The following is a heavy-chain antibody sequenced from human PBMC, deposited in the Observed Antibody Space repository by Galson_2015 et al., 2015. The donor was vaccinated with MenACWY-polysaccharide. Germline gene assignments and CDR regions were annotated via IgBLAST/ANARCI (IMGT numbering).Heavy chain of an antibody. CDR1: GYTFTTYA. CDR3: ARDPKQKATTVSTGRFDY. J-gene: IGHJ4*02. D-gene: IGHD4-17*01. Sequence: SVKVSCKASGYTFTTYAMNWVRQAPGQGLEWMGRINTNTGNPTYAQGFTGRFVFSLDASVSTAYLQISSLKAEDTAVYYCARDPKQKATTVSTGRFDYWGQGTLVTVSS. CDR2: INTNTGNP. V-gene: IGHV7-4-1*02.